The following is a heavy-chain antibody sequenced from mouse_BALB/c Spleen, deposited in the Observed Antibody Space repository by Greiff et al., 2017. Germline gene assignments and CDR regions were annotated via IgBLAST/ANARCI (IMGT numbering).Heavy chain of an antibody. CDR3: ARDDGYYPWYFDV. CDR2: ISYSGST. J-gene: IGHJ1*01. D-gene: IGHD2-3*01. V-gene: IGHV3-2*02. CDR1: GYSITSDYA. Sequence: EVQRVESGPGLVKPSQSLSLTCTVTGYSITSDYAWNWIRQFPGNKLEWMGYISYSGSTSYNPSLKSRISITRDTSKNQFFLQLNSVTTEDTATYYCARDDGYYPWYFDVWGAGTTVTVSS.